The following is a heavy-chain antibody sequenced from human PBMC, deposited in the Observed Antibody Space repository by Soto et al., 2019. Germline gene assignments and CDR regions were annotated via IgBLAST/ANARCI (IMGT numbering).Heavy chain of an antibody. Sequence: ASVKVSCKASGYTFTSYGISWVRQAPGQGLEWMGWISAYNGNTNYAQKLQGRVTMTTDTSTSTAYMELRSLRSDDTAVYYCARIAAYYDFWSGYYSGRSATKWFDPWGQGTLVTVSS. V-gene: IGHV1-18*01. J-gene: IGHJ5*02. D-gene: IGHD3-3*01. CDR1: GYTFTSYG. CDR3: ARIAAYYDFWSGYYSGRSATKWFDP. CDR2: ISAYNGNT.